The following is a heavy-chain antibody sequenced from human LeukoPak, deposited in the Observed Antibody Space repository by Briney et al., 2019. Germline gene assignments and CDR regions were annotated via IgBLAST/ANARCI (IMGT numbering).Heavy chain of an antibody. D-gene: IGHD3-10*01. Sequence: GGSLRLSCAASGFTFSSYSMNWLRQAPGKRLEWVSSISSSSSYIYYADSVKGRFTISRDNAKNSLYLQMNSLRAEDTAVYYCGGMVRGVKIDYWGQGTLVTVSS. J-gene: IGHJ4*02. CDR2: ISSSSSYI. V-gene: IGHV3-21*01. CDR1: GFTFSSYS. CDR3: GGMVRGVKIDY.